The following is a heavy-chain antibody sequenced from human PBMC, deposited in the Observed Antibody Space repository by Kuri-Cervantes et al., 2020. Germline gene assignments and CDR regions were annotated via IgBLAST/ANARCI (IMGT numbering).Heavy chain of an antibody. V-gene: IGHV4-39*01. CDR3: ARPRTADYGDYAPSGGYYGMDV. J-gene: IGHJ6*02. D-gene: IGHD4-17*01. CDR2: FYYSGST. CDR1: GVSINSNNYY. Sequence: SETLSLTCTVSGVSINSNNYYWGWIRQSPGKGLKWIGNFYYSGSTYYNPSLKSRVTISVDTSKNQFSLKLSSVTAADTAVYYCARPRTADYGDYAPSGGYYGMDVWGQGTTVTVSS.